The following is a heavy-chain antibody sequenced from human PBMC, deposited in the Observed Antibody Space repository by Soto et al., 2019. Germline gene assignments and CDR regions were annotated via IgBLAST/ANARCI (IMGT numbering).Heavy chain of an antibody. CDR1: GFTFSSYS. CDR3: ARDLAYYYDSSGYYYRSYDYYGKDV. J-gene: IGHJ6*02. Sequence: GGSLRLSCAASGFTFSSYSMNWVRQAPGKGLEWVSYISSSSSTIYYADSVKGRFTISRDNAKNSLYLQLNSLRDEDTAVYYCARDLAYYYDSSGYYYRSYDYYGKDVWGLG. V-gene: IGHV3-48*02. CDR2: ISSSSSTI. D-gene: IGHD3-22*01.